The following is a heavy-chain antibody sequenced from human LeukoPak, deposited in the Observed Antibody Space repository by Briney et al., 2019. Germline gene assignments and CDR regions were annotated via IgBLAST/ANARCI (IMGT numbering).Heavy chain of an antibody. CDR1: GGSISGYY. CDR3: ARGWDTGYGYYGMDV. Sequence: SETLSLTCTVSGGSISGYYLSWIRQSPGKGLEWIGYIYDSGSTNYNPSLRSRVVMSVDTSKTQVSLKVRSVTAADAAVYYCARGWDTGYGYYGMDVWGQGTTVTVSS. J-gene: IGHJ6*02. CDR2: IYDSGST. V-gene: IGHV4-59*01. D-gene: IGHD5-18*01.